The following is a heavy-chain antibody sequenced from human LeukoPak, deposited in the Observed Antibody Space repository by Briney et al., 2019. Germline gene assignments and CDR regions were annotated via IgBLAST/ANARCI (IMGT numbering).Heavy chain of an antibody. Sequence: GESLKISCKGSGYRFNYWIGWVRQMPEKGLEWMGVIYPGDSDTRYSPSFQGQVTISADKSISTAYLQWSSLKASDTAMYYCARAVAGAPEYFQHWGQGTLVTVSS. D-gene: IGHD6-19*01. CDR2: IYPGDSDT. J-gene: IGHJ1*01. CDR3: ARAVAGAPEYFQH. V-gene: IGHV5-51*01. CDR1: GYRFNYW.